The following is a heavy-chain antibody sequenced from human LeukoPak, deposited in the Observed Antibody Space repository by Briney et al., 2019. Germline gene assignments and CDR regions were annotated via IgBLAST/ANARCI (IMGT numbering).Heavy chain of an antibody. Sequence: GGSLRLSCAASGFTFSSYWMSWVRQAPGKGLEWVANIKQDGSEKYYVDSVKGRFTISRDNAKNSLYLQMNSLRAEDTAVYYCARSGDVWSGYATYHDYWGQGTLVTVSS. CDR2: IKQDGSEK. J-gene: IGHJ4*02. D-gene: IGHD3-3*01. CDR3: ARSGDVWSGYATYHDY. CDR1: GFTFSSYW. V-gene: IGHV3-7*01.